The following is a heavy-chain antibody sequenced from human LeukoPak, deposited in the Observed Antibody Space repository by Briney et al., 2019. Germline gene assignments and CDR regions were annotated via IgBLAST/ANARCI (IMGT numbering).Heavy chain of an antibody. CDR1: GFTVSSNY. J-gene: IGHJ6*02. V-gene: IGHV3-53*01. D-gene: IGHD3-10*01. CDR3: ASVTPRYGSGSYYGYYYGMDV. CDR2: IYSGGST. Sequence: GGSLRLSCAASGFTVSSNYMSWVRQAPGKGLEWVSVIYSGGSTYYADSVKGRFTISRDNSKNTLYLQMNSLRAEDTAVYYCASVTPRYGSGSYYGYYYGMDVWGQGTTVTVSS.